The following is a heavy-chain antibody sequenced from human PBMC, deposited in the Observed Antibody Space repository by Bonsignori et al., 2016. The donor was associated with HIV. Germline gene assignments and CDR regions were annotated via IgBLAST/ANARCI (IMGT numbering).Heavy chain of an antibody. Sequence: VRQMPGKGLEWMGIIYPGDSDTRYSPSFQGQVTISADKSISTAYLQWSSLKASDTAMYYCARFTVTTGIWYFDYWGQGTLVTVSS. CDR2: IYPGDSDT. CDR3: ARFTVTTGIWYFDY. V-gene: IGHV5-51*01. J-gene: IGHJ4*02. D-gene: IGHD4-17*01.